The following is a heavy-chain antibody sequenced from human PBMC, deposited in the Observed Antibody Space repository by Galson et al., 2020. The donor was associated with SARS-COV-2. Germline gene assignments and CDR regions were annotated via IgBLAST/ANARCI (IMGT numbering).Heavy chain of an antibody. CDR2: SSGSGGST. CDR1: GFTFSSYA. CDR3: AKDPLIVVVSRLGNY. J-gene: IGHJ4*02. D-gene: IGHD3-22*01. Sequence: GESLKISCAASGFTFSSYAMSWVRQAPGKGLEWVSASSGSGGSTYYADSVKGRFTISRDNSKNTLYLQMNSLRAEDTAVYYCAKDPLIVVVSRLGNYWGQGTLVTVSS. V-gene: IGHV3-23*01.